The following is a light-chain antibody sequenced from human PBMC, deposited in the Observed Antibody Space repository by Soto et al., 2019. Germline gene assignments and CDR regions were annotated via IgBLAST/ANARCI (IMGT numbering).Light chain of an antibody. CDR2: DAS. Sequence: DIQMTQSPSTLSGSVGDRVTITCRASQTISSWLAWYQQKPGKAPKLLIYDASNLETGVPSRFSGSGSGTYFSFTISSLQPEDFATYYCQQYSNLITFGQGTRLE. J-gene: IGKJ5*01. V-gene: IGKV1-5*01. CDR3: QQYSNLIT. CDR1: QTISSW.